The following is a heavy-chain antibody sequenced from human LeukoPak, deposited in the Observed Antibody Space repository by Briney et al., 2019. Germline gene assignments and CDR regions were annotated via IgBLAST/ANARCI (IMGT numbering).Heavy chain of an antibody. D-gene: IGHD1-1*01. V-gene: IGHV4-39*01. CDR1: GGFLSSRSHY. Sequence: PSETLSLTCTVSGGFLSSRSHYWGWIRQPPGQGLEWIGSLSNSGNTYYNPSLKSRVTISVDTSKNEFSLKLSSVTAADTAVYYCVRWTAGTTEDSWGQGTLVTVSS. CDR2: LSNSGNT. CDR3: VRWTAGTTEDS. J-gene: IGHJ4*02.